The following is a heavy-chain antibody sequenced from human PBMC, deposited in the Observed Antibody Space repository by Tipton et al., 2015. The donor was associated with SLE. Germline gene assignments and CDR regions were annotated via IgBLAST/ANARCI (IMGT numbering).Heavy chain of an antibody. CDR3: ARDLDYDFWSGYYSGLDY. D-gene: IGHD3-3*01. CDR1: GGSTSSHY. Sequence: TLSLTCTVSGGSTSSHYWSWIRRPPGKGLEWIGSIYHSGRTYYNPPRKSRVTISVDTSKNQFSLKLRSVTAADTAVYYCARDLDYDFWSGYYSGLDYWGQGTLVTVSS. J-gene: IGHJ4*02. V-gene: IGHV4-59*11. CDR2: IYHSGRT.